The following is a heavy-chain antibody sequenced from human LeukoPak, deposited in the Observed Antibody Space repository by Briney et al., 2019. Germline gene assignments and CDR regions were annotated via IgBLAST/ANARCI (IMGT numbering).Heavy chain of an antibody. D-gene: IGHD1-26*01. Sequence: PSETLSLTCAVSGVPIASHSWWSWVRQPPGKGLEWIGEIYHTGGANYKPSLKSRVTMSVDTSNNHFSLKLTSVTATDTAVYYCARSRAFNSGAFDPWGQGSLVTVSS. CDR1: GVPIASHSW. CDR2: IYHTGGA. CDR3: ARSRAFNSGAFDP. V-gene: IGHV4/OR15-8*01. J-gene: IGHJ5*02.